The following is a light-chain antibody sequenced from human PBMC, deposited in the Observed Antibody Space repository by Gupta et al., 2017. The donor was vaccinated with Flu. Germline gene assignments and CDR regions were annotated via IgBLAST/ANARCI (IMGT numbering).Light chain of an antibody. Sequence: DIQMTQAPSTLSASVGDRVTITCRASQSISSWLAWFQQKPGKAPKLLIYKASSLERGVPSRFSGSGSGTEFTLTISSLQPDDFATYYCQQYPSYPRTFGQRTKVEFK. J-gene: IGKJ1*01. CDR1: QSISSW. CDR3: QQYPSYPRT. CDR2: KAS. V-gene: IGKV1-5*03.